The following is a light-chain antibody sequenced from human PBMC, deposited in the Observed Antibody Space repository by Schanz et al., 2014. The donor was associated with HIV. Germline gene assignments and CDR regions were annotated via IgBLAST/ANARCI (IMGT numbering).Light chain of an antibody. CDR1: SSDVGGYNY. J-gene: IGLJ1*01. Sequence: QSVLTQPASVSGSPGQSITISCTGTSSDVGGYNYVSWYQQHPGKAPKLMIYDVTNRPSGVSDRFSGSMSGNTASLTISGLQAEDEADYFCSSYTSSLTRVFGTGTKLTVL. V-gene: IGLV2-14*03. CDR2: DVT. CDR3: SSYTSSLTRV.